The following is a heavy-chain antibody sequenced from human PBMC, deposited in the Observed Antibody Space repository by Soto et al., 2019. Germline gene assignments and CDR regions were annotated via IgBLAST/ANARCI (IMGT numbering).Heavy chain of an antibody. CDR2: ISYDGSNK. D-gene: IGHD2-2*01. CDR3: AKDLRYCSSTSCYYYYYGMDV. J-gene: IGHJ6*02. CDR1: GFTFSSYG. Sequence: GGSLRLSCAASGFTFSSYGMHWVRQAPGKGLEWVAVISYDGSNKYYADSVKGRFTISRDNSKNTLYLQMNGLRAEDTAVYYCAKDLRYCSSTSCYYYYYGMDVWGQGTTVTVSS. V-gene: IGHV3-30*18.